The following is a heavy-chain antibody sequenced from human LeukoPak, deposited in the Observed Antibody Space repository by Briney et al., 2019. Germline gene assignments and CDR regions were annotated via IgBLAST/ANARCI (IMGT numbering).Heavy chain of an antibody. V-gene: IGHV3-74*01. D-gene: IGHD3-10*01. CDR2: IQSDGSST. CDR1: GLTFRSYW. J-gene: IGHJ4*02. Sequence: GSLRLSCAASGLTFRSYWMHWVRQAPGKGLVWVSRIQSDGSSTNYADSVKGRFTISRDNAKNTLYLQMNSLRAEDTAVYYCARGTYYYGSGSYYYYFDYWGQGTLVTVSS. CDR3: ARGTYYYGSGSYYYYFDY.